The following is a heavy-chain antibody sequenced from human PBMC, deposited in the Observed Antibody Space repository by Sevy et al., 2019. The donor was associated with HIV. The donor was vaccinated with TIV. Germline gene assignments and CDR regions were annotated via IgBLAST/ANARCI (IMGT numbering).Heavy chain of an antibody. D-gene: IGHD2-2*01. CDR2: INHSGSS. CDR3: ARAPPVVVVPGAPRWCDP. J-gene: IGHJ5*02. Sequence: SETLSLTCAVYGGSFSGYYWNWIRQSPGKGLEWIGEINHSGSSHYNPSLKSRVTISVDTSKNQFSLRLNSVTAADTAVYYCARAPPVVVVPGAPRWCDPWGQGTLVTVSS. CDR1: GGSFSGYY. V-gene: IGHV4-34*01.